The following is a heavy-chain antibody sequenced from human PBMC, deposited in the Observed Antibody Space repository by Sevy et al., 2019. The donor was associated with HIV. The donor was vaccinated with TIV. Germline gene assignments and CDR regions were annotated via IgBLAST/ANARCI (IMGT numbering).Heavy chain of an antibody. CDR1: GYTFTSYG. V-gene: IGHV1-18*01. J-gene: IGHJ6*02. D-gene: IGHD2-21*02. CDR3: ARDAAYCGGDCYGNGMDV. CDR2: ISAYNGNT. Sequence: ASVKVSCKASGYTFTSYGISWVRQAPGQGLEWMGWISAYNGNTNYAQKLQGRVTMTTDTSTSTAYMELRSLRSDDTAVYYCARDAAYCGGDCYGNGMDVWGQGTTVTVS.